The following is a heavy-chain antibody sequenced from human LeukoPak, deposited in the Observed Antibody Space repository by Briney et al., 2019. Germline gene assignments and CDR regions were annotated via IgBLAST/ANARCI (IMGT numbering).Heavy chain of an antibody. CDR2: IRYDGSNK. Sequence: PGGSLRLSCAASGFTFSSYGMHWVRQAPGKGLEWVAFIRYDGSNKYYADSVKGRFTISRDNSKNTLYLQMNSPRAEDTAVYYCAKDTRSRGSSGWYYGYFEYWGQGTLVTVSS. CDR3: AKDTRSRGSSGWYYGYFEY. J-gene: IGHJ4*02. CDR1: GFTFSSYG. V-gene: IGHV3-30*02. D-gene: IGHD6-19*01.